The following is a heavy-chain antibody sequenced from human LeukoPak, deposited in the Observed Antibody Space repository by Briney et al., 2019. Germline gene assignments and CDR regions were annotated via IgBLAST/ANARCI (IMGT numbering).Heavy chain of an antibody. CDR2: IYYSWST. Sequence: PSETLSLTCTVSGGSISSSSYYWGWTRQPPKKGLECIGCIYYSWSTYYNPSLKSRVTISVDTSKNQFSLKLSTVTAADTAVYYCARVTRTFRYGDYVDYFDYWGQGTLVTVSS. CDR1: GGSISSSSYY. D-gene: IGHD4-17*01. CDR3: ARVTRTFRYGDYVDYFDY. J-gene: IGHJ4*02. V-gene: IGHV4-39*01.